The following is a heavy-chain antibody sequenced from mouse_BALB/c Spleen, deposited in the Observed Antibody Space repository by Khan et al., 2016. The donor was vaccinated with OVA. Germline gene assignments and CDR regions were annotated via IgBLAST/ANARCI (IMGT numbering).Heavy chain of an antibody. CDR2: IYPFNDAT. Sequence: VRLQQSGPEVVKPGASVKMSCKASGYTFTSYVMHWVKQKPGQGLEWIGYIYPFNDATKFNEKFNGKATLTSDKSSSTAYMELSSLTSEDSAVYYCAPIRSYYVSFVYWGQGTVVTVSA. CDR3: APIRSYYVSFVY. D-gene: IGHD1-1*01. V-gene: IGHV1S136*01. CDR1: GYTFTSYV. J-gene: IGHJ3*01.